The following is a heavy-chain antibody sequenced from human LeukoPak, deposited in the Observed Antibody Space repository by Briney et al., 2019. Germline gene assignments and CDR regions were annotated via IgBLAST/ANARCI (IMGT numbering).Heavy chain of an antibody. CDR1: GYTFTGYY. D-gene: IGHD3-22*01. V-gene: IGHV1-2*06. Sequence: ASVKVSCKASGYTFTGYYMHWVRQAPGQGLEWMGRINPNSGGTNYAQKFQGRVTMTRDTSISTAYMELSRLRSDDTAVYYCARDSESTIVVAKNWFDPWGQGTLVTVSS. J-gene: IGHJ5*02. CDR3: ARDSESTIVVAKNWFDP. CDR2: INPNSGGT.